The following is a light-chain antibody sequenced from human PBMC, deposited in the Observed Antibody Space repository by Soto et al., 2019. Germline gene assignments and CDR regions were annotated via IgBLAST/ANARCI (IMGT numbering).Light chain of an antibody. Sequence: SPGERATLSCRASQSVNNNLAWYQQKPGQAPRLLIYGASTRATGFPARFSGSGSGTEFTLTISSLQSEDFAVYYCQQYNNWPPITFGQGTRLEIK. J-gene: IGKJ5*01. CDR1: QSVNNN. CDR3: QQYNNWPPIT. V-gene: IGKV3-15*01. CDR2: GAS.